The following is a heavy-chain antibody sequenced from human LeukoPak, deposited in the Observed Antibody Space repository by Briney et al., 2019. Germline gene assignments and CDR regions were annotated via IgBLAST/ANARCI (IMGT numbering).Heavy chain of an antibody. J-gene: IGHJ4*02. Sequence: SETLSRTCTVSGYSISSGYYWGWIRQPPGKGLEWIGSIYHSGSTYYDPSLKSRVTISVDTSKNQFSLKLSSVTAADTAVYYCAVHYGSGWYFLLDYWGQGTLVTVSS. CDR1: GYSISSGYY. D-gene: IGHD6-19*01. CDR2: IYHSGST. V-gene: IGHV4-38-2*02. CDR3: AVHYGSGWYFLLDY.